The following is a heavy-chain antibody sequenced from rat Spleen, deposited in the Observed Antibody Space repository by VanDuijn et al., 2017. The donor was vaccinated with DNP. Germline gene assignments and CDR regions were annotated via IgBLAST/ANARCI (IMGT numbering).Heavy chain of an antibody. CDR1: GFTFSDYN. Sequence: EVQLVESGGGLLQPGRSLKLSCAASGFTFSDYNMAWVRQAPKKGLEWVATISYDGSSTYYGDSVKGRFTISRDNTKNALYLQMDSLRSEDTATYYCTTLNYYASLSGYFDHWGQGVMVTVSS. CDR3: TTLNYYASLSGYFDH. CDR2: ISYDGSST. J-gene: IGHJ2*01. V-gene: IGHV5-7*01. D-gene: IGHD1-12*01.